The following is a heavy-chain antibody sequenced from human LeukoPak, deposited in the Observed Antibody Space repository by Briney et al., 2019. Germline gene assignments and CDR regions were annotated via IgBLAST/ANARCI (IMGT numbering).Heavy chain of an antibody. D-gene: IGHD6-13*01. Sequence: ASVKVSCKASGYTFTSYYMHWVRQAPGRGLEWMGWISGYNGKTNYVQNFQGRVTMTTDTSTSTAYMELRSLKSDDTAVYYCARGDKYISTWYLDYWGQGTLVTVSS. CDR2: ISGYNGKT. CDR1: GYTFTSYY. V-gene: IGHV1-18*01. J-gene: IGHJ4*02. CDR3: ARGDKYISTWYLDY.